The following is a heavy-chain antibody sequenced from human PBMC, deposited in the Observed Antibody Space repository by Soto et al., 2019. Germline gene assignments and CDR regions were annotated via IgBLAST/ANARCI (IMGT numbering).Heavy chain of an antibody. CDR2: INPNSGGT. J-gene: IGHJ6*02. CDR3: AKDPNIVVVPAATGGMDV. Sequence: QVQLVQSGAEVKKPGASVKVSCKASGYTFTDYYMRWVRQAPGQGLEWMGWINPNSGGTNYAQKFQGRVTMTRVTSISTAYMELSSLRSDDTALYYCAKDPNIVVVPAATGGMDVWGQGTTVTVSS. D-gene: IGHD2-2*01. V-gene: IGHV1-2*02. CDR1: GYTFTDYY.